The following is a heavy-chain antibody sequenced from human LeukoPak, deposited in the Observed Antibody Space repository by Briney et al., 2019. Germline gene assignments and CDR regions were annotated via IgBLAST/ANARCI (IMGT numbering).Heavy chain of an antibody. Sequence: GGSLRLSCAASGFTFSSYGMHWVRQAPGKGLEWVAVIWYDGSNKYYADSVKGRFTISRDNSKNTLYLQMNSLRAEDTAVYYCARDLSRLYCTNGVCYGYYYYGMDVWGQGTTVTVSS. V-gene: IGHV3-33*01. CDR2: IWYDGSNK. J-gene: IGHJ6*02. D-gene: IGHD2-8*01. CDR1: GFTFSSYG. CDR3: ARDLSRLYCTNGVCYGYYYYGMDV.